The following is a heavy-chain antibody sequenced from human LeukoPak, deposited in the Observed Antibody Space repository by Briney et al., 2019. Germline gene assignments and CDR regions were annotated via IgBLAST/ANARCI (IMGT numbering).Heavy chain of an antibody. J-gene: IGHJ4*02. D-gene: IGHD3-10*01. V-gene: IGHV3-30*04. CDR2: ISYDGSNK. Sequence: GRSLRLSCAASGFTFSSYAMHWVRQAPGKGLEWVAVISYDGSNKYYADSVKGRFTISRDNSKNTLYLQMNSLRAEDTAVYYCARDDTGGSGIFGVSLGGNIDYWGQGTLVTVSS. CDR3: ARDDTGGSGIFGVSLGGNIDY. CDR1: GFTFSSYA.